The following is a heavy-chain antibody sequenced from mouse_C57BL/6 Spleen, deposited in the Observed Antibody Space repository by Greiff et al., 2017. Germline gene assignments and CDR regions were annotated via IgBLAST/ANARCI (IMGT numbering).Heavy chain of an antibody. J-gene: IGHJ2*01. D-gene: IGHD1-1*01. Sequence: QVQLQQSGAELARPGASVKMSCKASGYTFTSYTMHWVKQRPGQGLEWIGYINPSSGYTKYNQKFKDKATLTADKSSSTAYMQLSSLTSEDSAVYYWAREDYGSSYYFDYWGQGTTLTVSS. V-gene: IGHV1-4*01. CDR2: INPSSGYT. CDR3: AREDYGSSYYFDY. CDR1: GYTFTSYT.